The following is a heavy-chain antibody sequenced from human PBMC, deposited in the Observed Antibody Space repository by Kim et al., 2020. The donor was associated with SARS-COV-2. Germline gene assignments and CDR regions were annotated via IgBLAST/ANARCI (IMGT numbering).Heavy chain of an antibody. D-gene: IGHD3-3*01. J-gene: IGHJ4*02. V-gene: IGHV3-23*01. Sequence: KGRFTISRDNSKNTLYLQMNSKRTEDTAVYYCAKERDINDDFWTGYFDYWGQGTLVTGSS. CDR3: AKERDINDDFWTGYFDY.